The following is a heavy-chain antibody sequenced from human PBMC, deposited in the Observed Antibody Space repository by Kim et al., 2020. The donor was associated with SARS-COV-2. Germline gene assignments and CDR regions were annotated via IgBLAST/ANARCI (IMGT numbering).Heavy chain of an antibody. CDR1: GLTIANAW. CDR2: VKSVTDGGTT. D-gene: IGHD6-19*01. CDR3: TAYPRLAGTWYFDS. Sequence: GGSLRLSCTASGLTIANAWMNWVRQAPGKGLEWVCRVKSVTDGGTTAYAAPMKDRFTISKDDSKNMLYLQMTSLKTADTAVYSCTAYPRLAGTWYFDSWG. V-gene: IGHV3-15*01. J-gene: IGHJ4*01.